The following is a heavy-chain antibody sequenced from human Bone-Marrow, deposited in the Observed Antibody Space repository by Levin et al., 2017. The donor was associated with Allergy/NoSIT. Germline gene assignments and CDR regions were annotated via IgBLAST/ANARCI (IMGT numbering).Heavy chain of an antibody. J-gene: IGHJ4*02. CDR2: VYLNGVI. D-gene: IGHD4-17*01. CDR3: ATLNFYGDYFNF. CDR1: GGTINTNNYY. Sequence: SSETLSLTCSVSGGTINTNNYYWAWIRQPPGTGLEWIGNVYLNGVIHYNPSLKSRVTLSMDTSRDQFSLSLRSVTAADTAMYYCATLNFYGDYFNFWGQGTLFTISS. V-gene: IGHV4-39*01.